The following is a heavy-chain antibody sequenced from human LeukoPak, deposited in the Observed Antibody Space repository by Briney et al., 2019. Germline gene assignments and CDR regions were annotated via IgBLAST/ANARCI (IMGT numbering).Heavy chain of an antibody. J-gene: IGHJ6*02. CDR2: IYYSGST. V-gene: IGHV4-59*01. CDR1: GGSISSYY. D-gene: IGHD6-13*01. Sequence: SETLSLTCTVSGGSISSYYWSWIRQPPGKGLEWIGYIYYSGSTNYSPSLNSRVTISVDTSKNQFSLKLSSVTAADTAVYYCARRVAAAGSYYYYYGMDVWGQGTTVTVSS. CDR3: ARRVAAAGSYYYYYGMDV.